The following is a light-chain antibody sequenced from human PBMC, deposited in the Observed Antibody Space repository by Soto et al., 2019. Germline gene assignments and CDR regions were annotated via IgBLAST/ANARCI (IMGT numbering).Light chain of an antibody. CDR3: AAWDDSLNGLL. Sequence: QSVLTQPPSASGTPGQVFTISCSGSNSNIGDNSVNWYQQLPGTAPKLLIYSDNRRPSGVPDRFSGSKSGTSASLAISGLQSEDEAEYYCAAWDDSLNGLLFGGGTKGPS. J-gene: IGLJ3*02. CDR1: NSNIGDNS. CDR2: SDN. V-gene: IGLV1-44*01.